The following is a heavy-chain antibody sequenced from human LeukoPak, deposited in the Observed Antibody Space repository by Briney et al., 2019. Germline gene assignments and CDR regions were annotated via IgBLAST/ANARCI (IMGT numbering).Heavy chain of an antibody. V-gene: IGHV3-74*01. J-gene: IGHJ4*02. D-gene: IGHD6-6*01. CDR3: ARESAGAALGD. Sequence: PGGSLRLSCAASGFTFSSYWMHWVRQAPGKGLVWASRIKTDGSSAGYADSVKGRFTISRDNAKNTLYLQMDSLRAEDTAVYYCARESAGAALGDWGQGTLVTVSS. CDR2: IKTDGSSA. CDR1: GFTFSSYW.